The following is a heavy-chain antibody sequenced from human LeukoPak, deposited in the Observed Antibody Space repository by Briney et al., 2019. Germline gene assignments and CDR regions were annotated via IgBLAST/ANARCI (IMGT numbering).Heavy chain of an antibody. V-gene: IGHV5-51*01. J-gene: IGHJ4*02. D-gene: IGHD2-2*01. Sequence: GESLKISCKGSGYSFTSYWIGWVRQMPGKGLEWMGIIYPGDSDTRYSPSFQGQVTISADKSISTAYLRWSSLKALDTAMYYCARRSRTTGADYWGQGTLVTVSS. CDR3: ARRSRTTGADY. CDR2: IYPGDSDT. CDR1: GYSFTSYW.